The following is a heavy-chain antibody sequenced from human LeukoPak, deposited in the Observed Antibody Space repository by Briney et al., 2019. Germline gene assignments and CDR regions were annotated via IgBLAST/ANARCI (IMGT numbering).Heavy chain of an antibody. CDR1: GGSISSTSYY. D-gene: IGHD1-7*01. J-gene: IGHJ3*02. V-gene: IGHV4-39*07. CDR3: AREVNYQTAFDI. CDR2: IYHSGST. Sequence: SETLSLTCTVSGGSISSTSYYWGWIRQPPGKGLEWIGSIYHSGSTYYNPSLKSRVTISVDTSKNQFSLKLSSVTAADTAVYYCAREVNYQTAFDIWGQGTMVTVSS.